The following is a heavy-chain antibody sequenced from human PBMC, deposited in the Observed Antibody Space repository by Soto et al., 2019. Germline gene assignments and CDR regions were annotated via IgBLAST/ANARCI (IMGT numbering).Heavy chain of an antibody. CDR1: GGTFSSYA. CDR2: IIPIFGTA. Sequence: QVQLVQSGAEVKKPGSSVKVSCKASGGTFSSYAISWVRQAPGQGLEWMGGIIPIFGTANYAQKFQGRVTITADESTSTAYMELSSLRSEDTAVYYCARDRVIVVVVAATRNYYYGMDVWGQGTTVTVSS. J-gene: IGHJ6*02. V-gene: IGHV1-69*01. CDR3: ARDRVIVVVVAATRNYYYGMDV. D-gene: IGHD2-15*01.